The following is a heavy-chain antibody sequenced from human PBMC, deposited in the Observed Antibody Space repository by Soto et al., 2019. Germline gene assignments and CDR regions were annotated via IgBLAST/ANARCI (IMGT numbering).Heavy chain of an antibody. CDR3: ARIAATGRGWDV. CDR1: GFTFSSYW. Sequence: EVQLVESGGGLVQPGGSLRLSCVDSGFTFSSYWMSWVRQARVKGLEWVGNIKQDGSEENYVDSLKGRFTISRDNAKNSMYLQMNSLRVEDTAVYYCARIAATGRGWDVWCQGTTVVVSS. J-gene: IGHJ6*02. CDR2: IKQDGSEE. V-gene: IGHV3-7*01. D-gene: IGHD6-13*01.